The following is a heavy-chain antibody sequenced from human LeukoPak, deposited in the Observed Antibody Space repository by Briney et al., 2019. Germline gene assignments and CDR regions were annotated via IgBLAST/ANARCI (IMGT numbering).Heavy chain of an antibody. Sequence: GESLKISCKGSGYTFTSYWISWVRQMPGKGLEWMGKIDPSDSYTSYSPSFQGHVTISADKSISAAFLQWSSLKASDTAMYYCARHSHYDFWSGYLDYWGQGTLVTVSS. CDR2: IDPSDSYT. D-gene: IGHD3-3*01. J-gene: IGHJ4*02. V-gene: IGHV5-10-1*01. CDR1: GYTFTSYW. CDR3: ARHSHYDFWSGYLDY.